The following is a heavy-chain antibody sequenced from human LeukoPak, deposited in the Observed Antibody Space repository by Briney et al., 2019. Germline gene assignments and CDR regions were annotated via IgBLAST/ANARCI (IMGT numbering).Heavy chain of an antibody. CDR1: GGSFSGYY. D-gene: IGHD3-10*01. V-gene: IGHV4-4*09. Sequence: PSETLSLTCAVYGGSFSGYYWSWIRQPPGKGLEWIGYIYTSGSTNYNPSLKSRVTISVDTSKNQFSLKLSSVTAADTAVYYCARRSWGVYYFDYWGQGTLVTVSS. CDR2: IYTSGST. J-gene: IGHJ4*02. CDR3: ARRSWGVYYFDY.